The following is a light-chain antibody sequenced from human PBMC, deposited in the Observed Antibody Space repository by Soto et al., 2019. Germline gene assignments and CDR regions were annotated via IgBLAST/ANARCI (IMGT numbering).Light chain of an antibody. CDR1: SSNIGAGYD. CDR2: GNN. CDR3: QSYDRSLSGRV. J-gene: IGLJ1*01. Sequence: QSVLTQPPSVSGAPGQRVTISCTGSSSNIGAGYDVHWYQQLPGTAPKLLIYGNNNRPSGVPDRFSGSKSGTSASLAITGLQAEDEADYSCQSYDRSLSGRVFGTGTKVTVL. V-gene: IGLV1-40*01.